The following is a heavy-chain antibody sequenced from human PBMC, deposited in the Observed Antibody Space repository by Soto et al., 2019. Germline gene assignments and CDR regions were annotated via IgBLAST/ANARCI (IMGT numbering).Heavy chain of an antibody. J-gene: IGHJ4*02. CDR3: ARDVYEILGRVVRRLDS. CDR1: GFTFGGYW. CDR2: LKRDGRER. V-gene: IGHV3-7*03. Sequence: PGGSLSLSCAASGFTFGGYWMTWVRQAPGKGLEWVASLKRDGRERYYVDSGKGRFSASRDNAKNSLYLQMNNLGPEDTAVYYCARDVYEILGRVVRRLDSWGQGTLGTVSS. D-gene: IGHD2-8*01.